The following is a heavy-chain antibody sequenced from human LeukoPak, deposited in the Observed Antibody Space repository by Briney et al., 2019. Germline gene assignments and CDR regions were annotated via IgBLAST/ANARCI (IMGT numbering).Heavy chain of an antibody. V-gene: IGHV1-18*01. D-gene: IGHD2-2*02. CDR2: ISAYNGNT. J-gene: IGHJ5*02. Sequence: ASVKVSCKTSGGTFSSNAISWVRQAPGQGLEWMGWISAYNGNTNYAQKLQGRVTMTTDTSTSTAYMELRSLRSDDTAVYYCARGGLGYCSSTSCYTHLNWFDPWGQGTLVTVSS. CDR1: GGTFSSNA. CDR3: ARGGLGYCSSTSCYTHLNWFDP.